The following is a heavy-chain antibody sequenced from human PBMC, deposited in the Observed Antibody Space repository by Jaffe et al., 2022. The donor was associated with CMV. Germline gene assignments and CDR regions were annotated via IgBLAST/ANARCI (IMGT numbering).Heavy chain of an antibody. J-gene: IGHJ5*01. CDR3: IADWPNQIYPCDS. V-gene: IGHV3-15*01. CDR1: GFTFNNAW. CDR2: VKSKVDGETT. Sequence: EVQLVESGGGLVKPGGSLRLSCATSGFTFNNAWMSWVRQAPGKGLEWVGIVKSKVDGETTDYAAPVKGRFTVSRDDSKNTLYLQMNSLKTEDTAVYYCIADWPNQIYPCDSWGQGTLVTVSS.